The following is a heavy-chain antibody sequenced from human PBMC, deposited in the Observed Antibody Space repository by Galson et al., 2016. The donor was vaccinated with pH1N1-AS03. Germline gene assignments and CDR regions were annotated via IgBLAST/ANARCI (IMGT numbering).Heavy chain of an antibody. CDR1: GYTFTNFG. Sequence: SVKVSCKASGYTFTNFGVIWVRQAPGQGLEWVGWISADSGNTNYAQSLQSRVSMTTDPSTNTVYMEQTRLTSDDTAIYYCARDLRSDFGNNFVAGVRFGRYWGQRTLVTVSS. D-gene: IGHD4/OR15-4a*01. J-gene: IGHJ4*02. CDR3: ARDLRSDFGNNFVAGVRFGRY. CDR2: ISADSGNT. V-gene: IGHV1-18*01.